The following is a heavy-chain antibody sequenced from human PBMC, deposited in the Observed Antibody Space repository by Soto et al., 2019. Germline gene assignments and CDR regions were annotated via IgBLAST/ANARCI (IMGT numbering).Heavy chain of an antibody. D-gene: IGHD3-10*01. CDR1: GFIFSRYA. CDR2: ITGGGFST. V-gene: IGHV3-23*01. J-gene: IGHJ6*02. Sequence: EVQLLESGGGLVQPGGSLRLSCAASGFIFSRYAMTWVRQAPGKGLEWVSAITGGGFSTYYTDSVKGRFTISRDNSKNTLYLQMNRLRAEVTAVYFCSKGGVRGVQMDVWGQGTTVTVSS. CDR3: SKGGVRGVQMDV.